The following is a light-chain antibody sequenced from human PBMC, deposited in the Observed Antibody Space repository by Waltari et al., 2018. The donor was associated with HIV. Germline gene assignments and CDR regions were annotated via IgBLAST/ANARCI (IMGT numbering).Light chain of an antibody. Sequence: DIKMTQSPSTLSASVGDRVTISCRASQPVNTKLNWYQQKPGKAPKLLIYDASILQNGVPSRFSGTGSGIDFTLTISSLQPDDFASYFCQQGYNTPLTFGPGTKVDIK. CDR3: QQGYNTPLT. J-gene: IGKJ3*01. V-gene: IGKV1-39*01. CDR1: QPVNTK. CDR2: DAS.